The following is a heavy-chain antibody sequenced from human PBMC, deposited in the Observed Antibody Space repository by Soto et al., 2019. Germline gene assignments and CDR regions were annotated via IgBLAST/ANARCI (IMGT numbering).Heavy chain of an antibody. J-gene: IGHJ4*02. V-gene: IGHV3-23*01. CDR1: GFTFSSYA. CDR3: AKAPRIAVAGGFDH. Sequence: VGPLRHSCTASGFTFSSYAMSWVRQNPGKGLEWFSAISGSGGSTYYADSVKGRFTISRDNSKNTLYLQMNSLRAEDTAVYYCAKAPRIAVAGGFDHWGQGTLVTVSS. D-gene: IGHD6-19*01. CDR2: ISGSGGST.